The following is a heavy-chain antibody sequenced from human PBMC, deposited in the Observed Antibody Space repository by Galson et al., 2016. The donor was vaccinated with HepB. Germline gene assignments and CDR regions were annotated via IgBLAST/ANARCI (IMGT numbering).Heavy chain of an antibody. J-gene: IGHJ4*02. CDR3: ARDSWFYGSGNYYPFDY. Sequence: VKVSCKASGYSFSSYGVSWVRQAPGQGLEWMGWISAYNGNTEYAQDVQDRVTMSTDASTSTAYMELRSLRSDDTALYYCARDSWFYGSGNYYPFDYWGQGTLITVSS. V-gene: IGHV1-18*01. CDR1: GYSFSSYG. D-gene: IGHD3-10*01. CDR2: ISAYNGNT.